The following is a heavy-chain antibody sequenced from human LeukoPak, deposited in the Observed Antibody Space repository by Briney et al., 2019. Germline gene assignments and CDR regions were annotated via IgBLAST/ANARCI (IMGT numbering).Heavy chain of an antibody. CDR3: ARHGTSGTNLNWFDP. D-gene: IGHD1-1*01. CDR1: GGSISSFY. V-gene: IGHV4-59*01. Sequence: KPSETLSLTCTVSGGSISSFYWSWIRQPPGKGLEWIGYIYYGGSTNYNPSLKSRVTISVDTSKNQFSLKLSSVTAADTAVYYCARHGTSGTNLNWFDPWGQGTLVTVSS. CDR2: IYYGGST. J-gene: IGHJ5*02.